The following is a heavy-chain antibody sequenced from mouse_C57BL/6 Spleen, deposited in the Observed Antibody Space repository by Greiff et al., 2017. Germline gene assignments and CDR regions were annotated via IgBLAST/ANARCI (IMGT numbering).Heavy chain of an antibody. J-gene: IGHJ2*01. CDR1: GYTFTSYW. CDR2: IYPSDSET. Sequence: VQLQQSGAELVRPGSSVKLSCKASGYTFTSYWMDWVKQRPGQGLEWIGNIYPSDSETHYNQKFKDKATLTVDKSSSTAYMQLSSLTSEASAVYYCARNWDGFDYWGQGTTLTVSS. CDR3: ARNWDGFDY. D-gene: IGHD4-1*01. V-gene: IGHV1-61*01.